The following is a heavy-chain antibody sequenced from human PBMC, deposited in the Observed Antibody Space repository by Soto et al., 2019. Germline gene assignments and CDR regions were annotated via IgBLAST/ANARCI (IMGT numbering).Heavy chain of an antibody. V-gene: IGHV1-46*01. CDR1: GYTFTSYY. Sequence: QVQLVQSGAEGKKPGASVKVSCKASGYTFTSYYIHWLRQAPGQGLEWMGILNPSGGRTNYAQKFQGRVTMTKDTSTSTVFMELSRLRSEDTAVYYCARGKRGSLPVEYWGQGTLVTVSS. J-gene: IGHJ4*02. CDR3: ARGKRGSLPVEY. CDR2: LNPSGGRT. D-gene: IGHD1-26*01.